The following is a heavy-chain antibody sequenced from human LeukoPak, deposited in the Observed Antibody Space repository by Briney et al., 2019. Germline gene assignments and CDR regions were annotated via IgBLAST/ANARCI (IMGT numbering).Heavy chain of an antibody. V-gene: IGHV3-23*01. CDR1: GFTFSKYA. CDR2: IHGSGVST. CDR3: ANPIYSGDYDQFDY. D-gene: IGHD4-17*01. Sequence: GGSLRLSCAASGFTFSKYAMSWVRQAPGKGPEWVSTIHGSGVSTYYADSVKGRFTISRDNSKNTLYLQVNSLRAEDPAVYFCANPIYSGDYDQFDYWGQGTLVTVSS. J-gene: IGHJ4*02.